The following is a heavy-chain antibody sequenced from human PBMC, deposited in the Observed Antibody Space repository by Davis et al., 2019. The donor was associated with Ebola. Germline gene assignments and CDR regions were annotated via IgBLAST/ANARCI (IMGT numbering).Heavy chain of an antibody. CDR1: GGTFSSYA. V-gene: IGHV1-18*01. Sequence: AASVKVSCKASGGTFSSYAISWVRQAPGQGLEWMGWISAYNGNTNYAQKLQGRVTMTTDTSTSTAYMELRSLRSDDTAVYYCAGVLPYGGVGYWGQGTLVTVSS. CDR2: ISAYNGNT. D-gene: IGHD4-23*01. CDR3: AGVLPYGGVGY. J-gene: IGHJ4*02.